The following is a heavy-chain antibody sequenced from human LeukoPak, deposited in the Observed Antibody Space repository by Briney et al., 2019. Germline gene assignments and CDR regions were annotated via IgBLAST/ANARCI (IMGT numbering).Heavy chain of an antibody. V-gene: IGHV3-48*03. J-gene: IGHJ2*01. CDR1: GFIFSSHE. CDR3: ARRFDL. CDR2: IGSSGTTL. Sequence: PGGSLRLSCAASGFIFSSHEMNWVRQAPGKGLEWVSYIGSSGTTLYYADSVKGRFTISRDNARNSLYLQMNSLRAEDTATYYCARRFDLWGRGTLVTVCS.